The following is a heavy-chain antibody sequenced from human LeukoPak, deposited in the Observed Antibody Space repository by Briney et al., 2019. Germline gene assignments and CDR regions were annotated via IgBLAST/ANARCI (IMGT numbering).Heavy chain of an antibody. CDR1: GFTFSSCA. D-gene: IGHD3-22*01. J-gene: IGHJ4*02. Sequence: GGSLRLSCAASGFTFSSCAMHWVRQAPGKGLEWVAVISYDGSNKYYADSVKGRFTISRDNSKNTLYLQMNSLRAEDTAVYYCARPDYYDEYYFDYWGQGTLVTVSS. CDR3: ARPDYYDEYYFDY. V-gene: IGHV3-30*04. CDR2: ISYDGSNK.